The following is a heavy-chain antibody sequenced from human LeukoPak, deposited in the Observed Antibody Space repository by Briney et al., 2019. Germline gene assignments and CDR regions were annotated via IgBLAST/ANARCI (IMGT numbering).Heavy chain of an antibody. V-gene: IGHV3-30*02. Sequence: GGSLRLSCAASGFTFSSYGMHWVRQAPGKGLEWVAFIQYDGSNKYYADSVKGRFTISRDNSKNTLYLQMNSLRAEDTAVYYCAKAVVRELPDYWGQGTLVTVSS. CDR2: IQYDGSNK. J-gene: IGHJ4*02. CDR1: GFTFSSYG. D-gene: IGHD1-26*01. CDR3: AKAVVRELPDY.